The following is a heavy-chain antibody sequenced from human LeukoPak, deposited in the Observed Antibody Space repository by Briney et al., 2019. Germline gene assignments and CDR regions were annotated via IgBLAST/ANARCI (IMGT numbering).Heavy chain of an antibody. D-gene: IGHD2-21*02. CDR1: GGTFSSYT. J-gene: IGHJ1*01. CDR3: ASGYCGGDCRPGFQH. CDR2: IIPILGIA. Sequence: ASVKVSCKASGGTFSSYTVSWVRQAPGQGLEWMGRIIPILGIANYAQKFQGRVTITADKSTSTAYMELSSLRSEDTAVYYCASGYCGGDCRPGFQHWGQGTLVTVSS. V-gene: IGHV1-69*02.